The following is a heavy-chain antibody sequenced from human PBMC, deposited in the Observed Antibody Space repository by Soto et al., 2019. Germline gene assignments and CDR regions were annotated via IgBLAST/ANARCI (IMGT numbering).Heavy chain of an antibody. Sequence: QVQLVESGGGVVQPGRSLRLSCAASGFTFSSYGMHWVRQAPGKGLEWVAVISYDGSNKYYADSVQGRFTISRDNSKNTLYLQMNSLRAEDTAVYYCAKEYLEWLVRDYYFDYWGQGTLVTVSS. CDR3: AKEYLEWLVRDYYFDY. J-gene: IGHJ4*02. D-gene: IGHD6-19*01. CDR2: ISYDGSNK. V-gene: IGHV3-30*18. CDR1: GFTFSSYG.